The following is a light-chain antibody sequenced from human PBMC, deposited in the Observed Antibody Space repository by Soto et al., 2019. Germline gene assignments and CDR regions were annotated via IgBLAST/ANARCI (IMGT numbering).Light chain of an antibody. CDR3: QQRSNWPRYT. J-gene: IGKJ2*01. V-gene: IGKV3-11*01. Sequence: EIVLTQSPATLSLSPGERATLSCRASKSVSSYLAWYQQKPGQAPRLLIYDASNRATGIPARFSGSGSGTDLTLTISSLEPEDFAVYYCQQRSNWPRYTFGQGTKLEIK. CDR1: KSVSSY. CDR2: DAS.